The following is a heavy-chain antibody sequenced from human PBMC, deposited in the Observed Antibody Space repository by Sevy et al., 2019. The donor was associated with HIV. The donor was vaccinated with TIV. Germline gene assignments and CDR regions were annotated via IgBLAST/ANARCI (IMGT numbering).Heavy chain of an antibody. CDR1: GYTLSTSG. J-gene: IGHJ5*02. CDR3: ARVNYDFSSGYDFAKWFDP. D-gene: IGHD3-3*01. CDR2: SNPNHDP. V-gene: IGHV1-18*01. Sequence: ASVNVSCKASGYTLSTSGITWVRQAPGQGLEWVGWSNPNHDPDYAQSLQGRLTMTTDTSTSTAYMELRSLTSGDTAVYYCARVNYDFSSGYDFAKWFDPWGQGTLVTVSS.